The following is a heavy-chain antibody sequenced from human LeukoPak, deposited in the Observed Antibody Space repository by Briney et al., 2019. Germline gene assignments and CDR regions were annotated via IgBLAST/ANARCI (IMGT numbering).Heavy chain of an antibody. CDR1: GYSFTSYW. V-gene: IGHV5-51*01. D-gene: IGHD2-15*01. CDR2: IYPGDSDT. J-gene: IGHJ5*02. Sequence: GESLKISCKGSGYSFTSYWIGWVRQMPGKGLEWMGIIYPGDSDTRYSPSFQGQVTISADKSTSTAYLQWSSLKASDTAMYYCARQLVVADNWFDPWGQGTLVTVSS. CDR3: ARQLVVADNWFDP.